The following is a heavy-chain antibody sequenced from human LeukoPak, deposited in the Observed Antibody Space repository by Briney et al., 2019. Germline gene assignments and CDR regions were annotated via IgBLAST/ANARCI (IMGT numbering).Heavy chain of an antibody. CDR1: GFTFSSYA. CDR2: ISATGDGT. V-gene: IGHV3-23*01. Sequence: PGGSLRLSCAASGFTFSSYAMSWVRQPPGKGLDWVSTISATGDGTVYADSVKGRFTISRDNSKNTLLLQMNSLRADDTAVYYCAKDWATLPSRLSPFDSWGQGILVTVSS. D-gene: IGHD6-6*01. CDR3: AKDWATLPSRLSPFDS. J-gene: IGHJ4*02.